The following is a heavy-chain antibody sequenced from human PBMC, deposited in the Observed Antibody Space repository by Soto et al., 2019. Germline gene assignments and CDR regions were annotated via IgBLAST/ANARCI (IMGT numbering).Heavy chain of an antibody. CDR1: GGSISSYY. D-gene: IGHD5-12*01. CDR2: IYYSGST. J-gene: IGHJ5*02. V-gene: IGHV4-59*01. CDR3: ARWLQVNWFDP. Sequence: QVQLQESGPGLVKPSETLSLTCTVSGGSISSYYWSWIRQPPGKGLEWIGYIYYSGSTNYNPSLKSRVTISVDTSKNQFSLKLSSVTAADTAVYYCARWLQVNWFDPWGQGALVTVSS.